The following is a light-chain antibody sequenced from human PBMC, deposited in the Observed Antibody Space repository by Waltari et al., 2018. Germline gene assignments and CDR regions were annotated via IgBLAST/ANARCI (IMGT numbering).Light chain of an antibody. CDR2: SAS. J-gene: IGKJ4*01. V-gene: IGKV1-39*01. CDR1: QNINNY. Sequence: DIQMTQSPSSLSASVGDRVTITCRASQNINNYLNWYQQRPGKAPTLLIYSASRVLSGVPSRFSGSGSGTDFTLTISSLQPEDFATYYCQRICSIVAFGGGTKVEI. CDR3: QRICSIVA.